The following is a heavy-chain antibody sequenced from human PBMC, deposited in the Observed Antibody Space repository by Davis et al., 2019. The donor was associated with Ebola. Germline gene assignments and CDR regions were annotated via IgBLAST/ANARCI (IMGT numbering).Heavy chain of an antibody. V-gene: IGHV4-59*01. CDR3: ARFLGPYSSSRGYYFDY. Sequence: GSLRLSCTVSGGSISSYYWSWIRQPPGKGLEWIGSIYYSGSTNYNPSLKSRVTISVDTSKNQFSLKLSSVTAADTAVYYCARFLGPYSSSRGYYFDYWGQGTLVTVSS. J-gene: IGHJ4*02. CDR1: GGSISSYY. CDR2: IYYSGST. D-gene: IGHD6-13*01.